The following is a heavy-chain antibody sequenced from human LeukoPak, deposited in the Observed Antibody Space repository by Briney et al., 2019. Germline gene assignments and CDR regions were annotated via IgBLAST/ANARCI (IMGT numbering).Heavy chain of an antibody. CDR1: GDSISSGAYS. V-gene: IGHV4-30-2*01. D-gene: IGHD3-9*01. CDR2: ISHRGNT. CDR3: ASSSYYDILTGYFPYYFDY. Sequence: TPSQTLSLTCAVSGDSISSGAYSWSWIRQPPGKGLEWIGYISHRGNTYYNPSLKSRVTMSVDRSNNQFSLKLSSVTAADTAVYYCASSSYYDILTGYFPYYFDYWGQGTLVTVSS. J-gene: IGHJ4*02.